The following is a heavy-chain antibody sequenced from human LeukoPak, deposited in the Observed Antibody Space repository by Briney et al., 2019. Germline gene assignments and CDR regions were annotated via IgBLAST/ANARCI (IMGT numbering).Heavy chain of an antibody. J-gene: IGHJ6*02. D-gene: IGHD2-2*01. V-gene: IGHV4-39*07. CDR2: INHSGST. CDR3: ARGIVVVPAAMGRYYYYGMDV. Sequence: SETLSLTCTVSGGSISSTVYYWGWIRQPPGKGLEWIGEINHSGSTNYNPSLKSRVTISVDTSKNQFSLKLSSVTAADTAVYYCARGIVVVPAAMGRYYYYGMDVWGQGTTVTVSS. CDR1: GGSISSTVYY.